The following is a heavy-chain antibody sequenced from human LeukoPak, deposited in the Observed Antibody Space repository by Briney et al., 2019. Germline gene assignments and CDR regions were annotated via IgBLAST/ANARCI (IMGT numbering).Heavy chain of an antibody. D-gene: IGHD3-10*01. CDR1: GFTFSSYG. Sequence: HSGRSLRLSCAASGFTFSSYGMHWVRQAPGKGLEWVAVISYDGSNKYYADSVKGRFTISRDNSKNTLYLQMNSLRAEDTAVYYCAKTNMVRGGTGYYFDYWGQGTLVTVSS. V-gene: IGHV3-30*18. CDR2: ISYDGSNK. J-gene: IGHJ4*02. CDR3: AKTNMVRGGTGYYFDY.